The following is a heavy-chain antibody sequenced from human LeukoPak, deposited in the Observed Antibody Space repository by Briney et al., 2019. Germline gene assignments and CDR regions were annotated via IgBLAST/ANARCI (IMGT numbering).Heavy chain of an antibody. CDR1: GFTFSSCE. CDR3: AINLDEYSGSPGI. Sequence: GGSLRLSCADSGFTFSSCEMNWVRQAPGKGLEWVSYISSSGSTTYYADSVKGRFTISRDNAKNSLYLHIHPLIANDAAVYYCAINLDEYSGSPGIWGQGTLVTVSS. J-gene: IGHJ4*02. D-gene: IGHD6-6*01. V-gene: IGHV3-48*03. CDR2: ISSSGSTT.